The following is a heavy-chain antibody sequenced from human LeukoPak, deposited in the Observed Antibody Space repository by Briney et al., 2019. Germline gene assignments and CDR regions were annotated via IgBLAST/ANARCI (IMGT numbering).Heavy chain of an antibody. V-gene: IGHV3-7*01. D-gene: IGHD2-21*02. CDR1: KFTFFGYW. J-gene: IGHJ6*03. CDR2: IKQDGSEK. Sequence: GGSLRLSCAASKFTFFGYWMSWVRQAPGKGLEWVANIKQDGSEKDYVDSVKGRFTISRDNAKNSLYLQMNSLRAEDTAVYYCARDKFDIVVVTAIYYYYYMDVWGKGTTVTVSS. CDR3: ARDKFDIVVVTAIYYYYYMDV.